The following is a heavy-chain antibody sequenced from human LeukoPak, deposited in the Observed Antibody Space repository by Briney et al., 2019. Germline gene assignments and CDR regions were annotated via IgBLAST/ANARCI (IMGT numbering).Heavy chain of an antibody. J-gene: IGHJ5*02. V-gene: IGHV1-2*02. CDR3: AREELIVVVPAATILTGWFDP. CDR1: GYTFTGYY. CDR2: INPNSGGT. Sequence: ASVKVSCKASGYTFTGYYMHWVRQAPGQGLEWMGWINPNSGGTNYAQKFQGRVTMTRDTSISTAYMELSRLRPDDTAVYYCAREELIVVVPAATILTGWFDPWGQGTLVTVSS. D-gene: IGHD2-2*01.